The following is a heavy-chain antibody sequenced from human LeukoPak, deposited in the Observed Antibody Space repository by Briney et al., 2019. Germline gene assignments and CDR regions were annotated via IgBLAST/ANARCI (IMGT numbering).Heavy chain of an antibody. Sequence: GSLRLSCAASGFTFSSYSMTWVRQAPGKGLEWVAFIRYDGSNKYYADSVKGRFAISRDNSKNTLYLQMNSLRAEDTAVYYCAKDHIVVVPAASDYWGQGTLVTVSS. J-gene: IGHJ4*02. D-gene: IGHD2-2*01. V-gene: IGHV3-30*02. CDR2: IRYDGSNK. CDR1: GFTFSSYS. CDR3: AKDHIVVVPAASDY.